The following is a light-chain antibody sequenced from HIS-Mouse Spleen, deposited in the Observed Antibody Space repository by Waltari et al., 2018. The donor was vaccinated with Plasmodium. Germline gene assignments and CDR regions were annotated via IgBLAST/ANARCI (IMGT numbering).Light chain of an antibody. CDR1: ALPKQY. J-gene: IGLJ3*02. Sequence: SYELTQPPSVSVSPGQTARIPCPGDALPKQYAYWYQQKPGQAPVLAIYKDSERPSGIPERFSGSSSGTTVTLTISGVQAEDEADYYCQSADSSGTPNWVFGGGTKLTVL. CDR2: KDS. V-gene: IGLV3-25*03. CDR3: QSADSSGTPNWV.